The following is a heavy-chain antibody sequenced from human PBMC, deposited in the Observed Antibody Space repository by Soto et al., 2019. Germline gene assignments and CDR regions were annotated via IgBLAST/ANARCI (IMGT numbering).Heavy chain of an antibody. CDR2: IIPIFGTA. V-gene: IGHV1-69*13. CDR1: GGTFSSYA. D-gene: IGHD2-21*01. CDR3: AIHPPIPSNWFDP. Sequence: PVKVSCKASGGTFSSYAISWVRQAPGQGLEWMGGIIPIFGTANYAQKFQGRVTITADESTSTAYMELSSLRSEDTAVYYCAIHPPIPSNWFDPWGPGTLVTVSS. J-gene: IGHJ5*02.